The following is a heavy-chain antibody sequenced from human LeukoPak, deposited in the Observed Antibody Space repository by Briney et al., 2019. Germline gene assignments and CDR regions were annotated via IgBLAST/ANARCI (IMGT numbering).Heavy chain of an antibody. CDR3: AKTLPDYGDYENWFDP. CDR1: GCTFSSYA. D-gene: IGHD4-17*01. CDR2: ISGSGGST. Sequence: GGSLRLSCAASGCTFSSYAMSWVRQAPGKGLEWVSAISGSGGSTYYADSVKGRFTISRDNSKNTLYLQMNSLRAEDTAVYYCAKTLPDYGDYENWFDPWGQGTLVTVSS. V-gene: IGHV3-23*01. J-gene: IGHJ5*02.